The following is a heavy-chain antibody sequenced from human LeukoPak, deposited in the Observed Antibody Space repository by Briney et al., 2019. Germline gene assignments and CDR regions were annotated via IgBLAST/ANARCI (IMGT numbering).Heavy chain of an antibody. J-gene: IGHJ4*02. CDR2: ISAYTGNT. V-gene: IGHV1-18*01. CDR3: ARDRIENSGDYFDY. CDR1: GYTFRNYG. Sequence: GASVKVSCKASGYTFRNYGISWVRKAPGQGLEWMGWISAYTGNTNYAQKLQGRVTMTTDTSTSTAYMELRSLRSDDTAVYYCARDRIENSGDYFDYWGQGTLVTVSS. D-gene: IGHD1-26*01.